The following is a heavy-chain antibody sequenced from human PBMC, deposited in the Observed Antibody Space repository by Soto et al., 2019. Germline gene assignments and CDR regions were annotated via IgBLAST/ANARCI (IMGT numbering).Heavy chain of an antibody. CDR2: IYHSGST. CDR3: VKPPVTGYYYYGMDV. Sequence: PSETLSLTCAVSGGSISSSNWWSWVRQPPGKGLEWIGEIYHSGSTNYNPSLKSRVTISVDKSKNQFSLKLSSVTAADTAVYYCVKPPVTGYYYYGMDVWGQGTTVTVSS. CDR1: GGSISSSNW. D-gene: IGHD5-18*01. V-gene: IGHV4-4*02. J-gene: IGHJ6*02.